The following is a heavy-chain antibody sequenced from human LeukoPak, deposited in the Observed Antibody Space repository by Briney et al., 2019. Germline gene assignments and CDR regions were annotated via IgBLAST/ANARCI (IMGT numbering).Heavy chain of an antibody. Sequence: ASVKVSCKASGYTFTSYDINWVRQATGQGLEWMGWMNPNSGNTGYAQKFQGRVTMTRNTSISTAYMELSSLRSEDTAVYYRARVKRGYSNYALGYWGQGTLVTDSS. CDR3: ARVKRGYSNYALGY. J-gene: IGHJ4*02. D-gene: IGHD4-11*01. V-gene: IGHV1-8*01. CDR2: MNPNSGNT. CDR1: GYTFTSYD.